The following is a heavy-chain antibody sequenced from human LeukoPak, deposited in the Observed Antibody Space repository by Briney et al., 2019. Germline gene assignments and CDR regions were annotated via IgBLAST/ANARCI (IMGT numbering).Heavy chain of an antibody. CDR1: DASISGYY. D-gene: IGHD5-18*01. Sequence: SETLSLTCTVSDASISGYYWSWIRQPPGKGLEWIGSIHFSGSTNYNPSLRSRVTISVDTSKNQLSLKLSSVTAADTAVYYCARDPKLWSRTYDYWGQGTLVTVSS. V-gene: IGHV4-59*12. J-gene: IGHJ4*02. CDR3: ARDPKLWSRTYDY. CDR2: IHFSGST.